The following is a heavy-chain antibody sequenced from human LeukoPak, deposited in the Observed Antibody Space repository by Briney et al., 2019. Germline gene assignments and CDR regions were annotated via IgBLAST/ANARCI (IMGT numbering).Heavy chain of an antibody. CDR2: IYCGGNT. CDR3: ASLEGIQRRMV. D-gene: IGHD3-10*01. J-gene: IGHJ4*02. V-gene: IGHV4-59*01. CDR1: GVSISTYY. Sequence: PSETLSLTCTVSGVSISTYYWSWIRQPPGKGLEWIGCIYCGGNTNNSPSLKSRVTISVDTSKNQFSLKLSSVTAADTAVYYCASLEGIQRRMVWGQGTLVTVSS.